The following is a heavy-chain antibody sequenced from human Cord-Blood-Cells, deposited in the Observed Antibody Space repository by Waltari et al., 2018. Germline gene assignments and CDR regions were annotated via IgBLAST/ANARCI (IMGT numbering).Heavy chain of an antibody. Sequence: QVQLQQWGAGLLKPSETLSLTCAVYGGSFSGYYWSWIRQPPGKGLEWIGEINHSGRTNDNPSRKSRGTIAVDTAKNQFSLKLSAVTAADTAVYYCARGPTTCDPWGQGTLVSVSS. D-gene: IGHD4-17*01. V-gene: IGHV4-34*01. CDR1: GGSFSGYY. CDR3: ARGPTTCDP. J-gene: IGHJ5*02. CDR2: INHSGRT.